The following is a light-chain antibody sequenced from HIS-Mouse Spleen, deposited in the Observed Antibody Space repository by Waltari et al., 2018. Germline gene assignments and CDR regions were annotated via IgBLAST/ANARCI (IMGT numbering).Light chain of an antibody. J-gene: IGLJ2*01. CDR3: YSTDSSGNHRV. CDR1: ALPTKS. V-gene: IGLV3-10*01. Sequence: SSELPQPPSVSVSPGQTARITCSGDALPTKSAYWYQQKSGQAPVLVIYEDSKRPSGIPERFSGSSSGTMATLTISGAQVEDEADYYCYSTDSSGNHRVFGGGTKLTVL. CDR2: EDS.